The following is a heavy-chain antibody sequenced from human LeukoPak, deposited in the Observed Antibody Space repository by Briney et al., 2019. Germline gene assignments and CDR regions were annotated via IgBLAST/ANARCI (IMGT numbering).Heavy chain of an antibody. CDR2: MSYDGSTT. J-gene: IGHJ6*02. CDR1: GFSFGTYA. CDR3: AREFDGMDV. Sequence: GGSLRLSCAASGFSFGTYAMHWVRQAPGKGLEWVALMSYDGSTTYYADSVKGRFTISRDNAKNSLYLQMNSLRAEDTAVYYCAREFDGMDVWGQGTTVTVSS. V-gene: IGHV3-30-3*01.